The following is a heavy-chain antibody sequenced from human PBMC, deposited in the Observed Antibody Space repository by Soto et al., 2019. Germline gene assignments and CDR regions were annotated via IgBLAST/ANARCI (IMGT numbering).Heavy chain of an antibody. D-gene: IGHD1-26*01. CDR3: AKNQGVELVPLATVDWFDP. V-gene: IGHV3-23*01. Sequence: LRLSCTASGFTFSNYWMSWVRQAPGKGLEWISSISGSGFKKYYADSVKGRFTISRDNSKSTVYLELNNLSAEDTAVYHCAKNQGVELVPLATVDWFDPWGQGSVVTVSS. CDR1: GFTFSNYW. CDR2: ISGSGFKK. J-gene: IGHJ5*02.